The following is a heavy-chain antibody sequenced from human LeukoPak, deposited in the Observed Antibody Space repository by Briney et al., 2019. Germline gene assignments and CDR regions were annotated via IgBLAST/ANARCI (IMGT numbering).Heavy chain of an antibody. D-gene: IGHD1-26*01. V-gene: IGHV3-23*01. Sequence: PGGSLRLSCAASGFTFSSYAMSWVRQAPGKGLEWVSAISGSGGSTYYADSVKGRFTISRDNSKNTLYLQMNSLRAEDTAVYYCAKGMEWELLIALDYWGQGTLVTVSS. CDR2: ISGSGGST. J-gene: IGHJ4*02. CDR1: GFTFSSYA. CDR3: AKGMEWELLIALDY.